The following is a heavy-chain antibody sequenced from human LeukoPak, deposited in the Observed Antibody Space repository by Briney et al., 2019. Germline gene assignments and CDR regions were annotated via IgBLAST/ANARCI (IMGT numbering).Heavy chain of an antibody. CDR3: ASYDSSGYYRNWFDP. Sequence: ASVKVSCKASGGTFSSYAISWVRQAPGQGLEWMGGIIPIFGTADYAQKFQGRVTITTDESTSTAYMELSSLRSEDTAVYYCASYDSSGYYRNWFDPWGQGTLVTVSS. D-gene: IGHD3-22*01. V-gene: IGHV1-69*05. J-gene: IGHJ5*02. CDR1: GGTFSSYA. CDR2: IIPIFGTA.